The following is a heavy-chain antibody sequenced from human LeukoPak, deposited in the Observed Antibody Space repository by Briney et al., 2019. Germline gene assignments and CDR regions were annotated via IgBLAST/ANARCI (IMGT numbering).Heavy chain of an antibody. CDR3: ARAMQDWSDYDSSGYYQNAFDI. CDR2: ISYDGSNK. V-gene: IGHV3-30*04. D-gene: IGHD3-22*01. J-gene: IGHJ3*02. CDR1: GFTFSSYA. Sequence: GGSLRLSCAASGFTFSSYAMHWVRQAPGKGLEWVAVISYDGSNKYYADSVKGRFTISRDNSKNTLYLQMNSLRAEDTAVYYCARAMQDWSDYDSSGYYQNAFDIWGQGTMVTVSS.